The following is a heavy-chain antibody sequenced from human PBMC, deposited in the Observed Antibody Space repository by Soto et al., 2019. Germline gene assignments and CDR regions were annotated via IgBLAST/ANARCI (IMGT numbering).Heavy chain of an antibody. D-gene: IGHD3-10*01. CDR3: ARDYMVRGVMRWFDP. V-gene: IGHV4-4*02. J-gene: IGHJ5*02. CDR1: GGSISSYY. Sequence: SETLSLTCTVSGGSISSYYWSWVRQPPGKGLEWIGEIYHSGSTNYNPSLKSRVTISVDKSKNQFSLKLSSVTAADTAVYYCARDYMVRGVMRWFDPWGQGTLVTVSS. CDR2: IYHSGST.